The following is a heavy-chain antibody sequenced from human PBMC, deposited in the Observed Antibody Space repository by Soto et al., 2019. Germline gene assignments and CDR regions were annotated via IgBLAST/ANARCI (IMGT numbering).Heavy chain of an antibody. CDR3: ARERGESSSWYRAFDI. V-gene: IGHV6-1*01. D-gene: IGHD6-13*01. Sequence: SQTLSLTCAISGDSVSSNSAAWNWIRQSPSRGLEWLGRTYYRSKWYNDYAVSVKSRITINPDTSKNQFSLQLNSVTPEDTVDYYCARERGESSSWYRAFDIWGQGTMVTVSS. CDR2: TYYRSKWYN. J-gene: IGHJ3*02. CDR1: GDSVSSNSAA.